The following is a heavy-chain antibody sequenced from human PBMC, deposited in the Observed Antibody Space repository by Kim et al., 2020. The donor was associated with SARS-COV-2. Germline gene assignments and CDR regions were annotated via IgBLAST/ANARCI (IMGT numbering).Heavy chain of an antibody. CDR2: MNPNSGNT. D-gene: IGHD2-8*01. CDR1: GYTFTSYD. CDR3: ARGLQDIVLMVYAIRYYYYGMDV. Sequence: ASVKVSCKASGYTFTSYDINWVRQATGQGLEWMGWMNPNSGNTGYAQKFQGRVTMTRNTSISTAYMELSSLRSEDTAVYYCARGLQDIVLMVYAIRYYYYGMDVWGQGTTVTVSS. V-gene: IGHV1-8*01. J-gene: IGHJ6*02.